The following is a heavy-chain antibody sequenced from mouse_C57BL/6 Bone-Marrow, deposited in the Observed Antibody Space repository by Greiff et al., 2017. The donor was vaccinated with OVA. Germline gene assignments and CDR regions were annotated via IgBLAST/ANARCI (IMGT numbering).Heavy chain of an antibody. V-gene: IGHV1-64*01. CDR1: GYTFTSYW. J-gene: IGHJ4*01. CDR2: IHPNSGST. CDR3: ARFTTVVALYYYAMDY. Sequence: VKLQQPGAELVKPGASVKLSCKASGYTFTSYWMHWVKQRPGQGLEWIGMIHPNSGSTNYNEKFKSKATLTVDKSSSTAYMQLSSLTSEDSAVYYCARFTTVVALYYYAMDYWGQGTSVTVSS. D-gene: IGHD1-1*01.